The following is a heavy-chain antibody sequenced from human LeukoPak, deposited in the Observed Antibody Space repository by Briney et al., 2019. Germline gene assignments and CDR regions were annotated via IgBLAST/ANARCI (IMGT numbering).Heavy chain of an antibody. CDR2: IIPIFGTA. V-gene: IGHV1-69*13. J-gene: IGHJ4*02. Sequence: SVKVSCKASGGTFSSYAISWVRQAPGQGLEWMGGIIPIFGTANYAQKFQGRVTITADESTSTAYMELSSLRSEDTAVYYCARGNFYDNKGYSPELRYWGQGTLVTVSS. CDR1: GGTFSSYA. D-gene: IGHD3-10*01. CDR3: ARGNFYDNKGYSPELRY.